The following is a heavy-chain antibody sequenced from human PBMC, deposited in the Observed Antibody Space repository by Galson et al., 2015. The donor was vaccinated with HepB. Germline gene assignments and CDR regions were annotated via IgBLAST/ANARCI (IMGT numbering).Heavy chain of an antibody. V-gene: IGHV3-23*01. CDR1: GFTFSSYA. CDR2: ISGSGGST. D-gene: IGHD5-18*01. Sequence: SLRLSCAASGFTFSSYAMSWVRQAPGKGLEWVSAISGSGGSTYYADSVKGRFTISRDNSKNTLYLQMNSLRAEDTAVYYCAKGPRGYSYAIGAVDYWGQGTLVTVSS. CDR3: AKGPRGYSYAIGAVDY. J-gene: IGHJ4*02.